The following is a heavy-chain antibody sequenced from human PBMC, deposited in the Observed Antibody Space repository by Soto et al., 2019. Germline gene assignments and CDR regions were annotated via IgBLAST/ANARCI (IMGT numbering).Heavy chain of an antibody. V-gene: IGHV3-64D*06. D-gene: IGHD3-9*01. CDR2: VADNGAST. CDR3: VRRAPHFDWGWGYDY. CDR1: GFTLSNYP. J-gene: IGHJ4*02. Sequence: PGGSLRLSCSASGFTLSNYPMHWVRQAPGKGLEFVSSVADNGASTYYAVSVKGRFTISRDNSKNTLYLQMSSLRVEDTAVYYCVRRAPHFDWGWGYDYWGQGTLVTVSS.